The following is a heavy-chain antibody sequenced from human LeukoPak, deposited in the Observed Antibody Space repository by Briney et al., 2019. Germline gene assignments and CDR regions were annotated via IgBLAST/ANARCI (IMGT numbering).Heavy chain of an antibody. V-gene: IGHV3-48*01. D-gene: IGHD5-18*01. Sequence: GGPLRLSCAASGFTFSSYSMNCVRQAPGKGLGWVSYISSGSSSIYYADSVRGRFIISRDNAKNSLFLQMNTLRAEDTAVYYCAKSGGYSFGVWGQGTMVTVSS. CDR3: AKSGGYSFGV. J-gene: IGHJ3*01. CDR1: GFTFSSYS. CDR2: ISSGSSSI.